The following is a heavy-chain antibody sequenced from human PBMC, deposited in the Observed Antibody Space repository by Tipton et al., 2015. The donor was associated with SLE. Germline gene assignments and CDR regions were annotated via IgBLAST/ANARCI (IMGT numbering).Heavy chain of an antibody. D-gene: IGHD3-16*01. CDR2: IYYGGNP. Sequence: TLSLTCTVAGGSISSHYWSWIRQPPGKGLEWIGYIYYGGNPNYNPSLKSRVTISADTSKNQLSLRLTSVTAADTAVYYCARDPQGDERAPAAWWGQGTLVIVSS. V-gene: IGHV4-59*11. CDR1: GGSISSHY. CDR3: ARDPQGDERAPAAW. J-gene: IGHJ4*02.